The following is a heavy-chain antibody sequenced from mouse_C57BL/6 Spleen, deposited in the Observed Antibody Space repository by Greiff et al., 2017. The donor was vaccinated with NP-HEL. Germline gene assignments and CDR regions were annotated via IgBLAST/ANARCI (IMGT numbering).Heavy chain of an antibody. D-gene: IGHD2-2*01. CDR2: IDPETGGT. CDR1: GYTFTDYE. J-gene: IGHJ4*01. Sequence: QVQLKESGAELVRPGASVTLSCKASGYTFTDYEMHWVKQTPVHGLEWIGAIDPETGGTAYNQKFKGKAILTADKSSSTAYMELRSLTSEDSAVYYCTRLGYDNAMDYWGQGTSVTVSS. CDR3: TRLGYDNAMDY. V-gene: IGHV1-15*01.